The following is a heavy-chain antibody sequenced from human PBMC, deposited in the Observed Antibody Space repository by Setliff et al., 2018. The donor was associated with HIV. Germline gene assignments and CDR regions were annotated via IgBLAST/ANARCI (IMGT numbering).Heavy chain of an antibody. Sequence: ASVKVSCKASGYTFTDYYMHWVQQAPGKGLEWMGRVDPEDGETIYAEKFQGRVTITADTSTDTAYMVLSSLRSEDTALYYCGTVRIAVPDDFDFWGQGTLVTVSS. CDR1: GYTFTDYY. V-gene: IGHV1-69-2*01. J-gene: IGHJ4*02. D-gene: IGHD6-19*01. CDR2: VDPEDGET. CDR3: GTVRIAVPDDFDF.